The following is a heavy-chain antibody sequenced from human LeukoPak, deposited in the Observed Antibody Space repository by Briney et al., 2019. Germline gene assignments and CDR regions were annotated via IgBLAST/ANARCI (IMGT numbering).Heavy chain of an antibody. CDR2: INPNSGGT. V-gene: IGHV1-2*02. CDR3: ARGDSSGYSDYYYYMDV. D-gene: IGHD3-22*01. CDR1: GYTFTRYY. Sequence: ASVKVSCKASGYTFTRYYMHWVRQAPGQGREWMGCINPNSGGTNYAQKFQCRVTITRDTSISTADMELSRLRSDDTAVYYCARGDSSGYSDYYYYMDVWGKGTTVTVPS. J-gene: IGHJ6*03.